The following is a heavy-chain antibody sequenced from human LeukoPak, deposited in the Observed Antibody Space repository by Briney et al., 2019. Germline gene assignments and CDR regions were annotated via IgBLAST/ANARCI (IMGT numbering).Heavy chain of an antibody. J-gene: IGHJ4*02. CDR1: GYTFTGYY. D-gene: IGHD3-10*01. CDR2: INPNSGGT. V-gene: IGHV1-2*02. CDR3: AAYYYGSGSRRYFDY. Sequence: GASVKVSCKASGYTFTGYYMHWVRQGPGQGLGWVGWINPNSGGTNYAQKFQGRGTMTRDTSISTAYMELSRLRSDDTAVYYCAAYYYGSGSRRYFDYWGQGTLVTVSS.